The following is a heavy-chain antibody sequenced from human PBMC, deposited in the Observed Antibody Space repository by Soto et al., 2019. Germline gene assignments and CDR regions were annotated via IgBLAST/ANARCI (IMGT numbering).Heavy chain of an antibody. CDR1: GGSLSSGGYY. CDR2: IYYSGST. J-gene: IGHJ6*03. V-gene: IGHV4-31*03. Sequence: PSETLSLPCPVSGGSLSSGGYYWSWIRQHPGKGLEWIGYIYYSGSTYYNPSLKSRVTISVDTSKNQFSLKLSSVTAADTAVYYCAREVVVVRAMDVWGKGTTVTVSS. CDR3: AREVVVVRAMDV. D-gene: IGHD2-2*01.